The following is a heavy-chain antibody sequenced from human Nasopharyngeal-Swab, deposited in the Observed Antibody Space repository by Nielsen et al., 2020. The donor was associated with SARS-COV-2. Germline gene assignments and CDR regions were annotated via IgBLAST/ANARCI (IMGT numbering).Heavy chain of an antibody. CDR3: ARDSRQWLRFYAFDI. CDR2: ISWNSGSI. CDR1: GFTFDDYA. Sequence: SLKISCAASGFTFDDYAMHWVRQAPGKGLEWVSGISWNSGSIGYADSVKGRFTISRDNAKNSLYLQMNSLRAEDTAVYYCARDSRQWLRFYAFDIWGQGTMVTVSS. J-gene: IGHJ3*02. V-gene: IGHV3-9*01. D-gene: IGHD5-12*01.